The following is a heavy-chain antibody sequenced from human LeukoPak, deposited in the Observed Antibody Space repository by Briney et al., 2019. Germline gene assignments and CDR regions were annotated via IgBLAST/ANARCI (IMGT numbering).Heavy chain of an antibody. CDR3: TRAGYDFWSGYHPTSAFDI. J-gene: IGHJ3*02. CDR1: GFTFGDYA. CDR2: IRSKAHGGTT. D-gene: IGHD3-3*01. Sequence: PGRSLRLSCTASGFTFGDYAMSWFRQAPGKGLEWVGFIRSKAHGGTTEYAASVKGRFTISRDDSKSIAYLQMNSLQTEDTAVYYCTRAGYDFWSGYHPTSAFDIWGQGTMVTVSS. V-gene: IGHV3-49*03.